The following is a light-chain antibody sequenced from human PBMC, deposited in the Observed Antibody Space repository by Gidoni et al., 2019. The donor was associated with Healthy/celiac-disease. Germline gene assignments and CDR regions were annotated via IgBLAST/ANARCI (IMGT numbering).Light chain of an antibody. CDR2: WAS. V-gene: IGKV4-1*01. Sequence: DIVMTQSPDSLAVSLGERATINCKSSQSVLYSSNNKNYLAWYQQKPGQPPKLLIYWASTRESGVPDRFSGSWSGTDFTLTISSLQAEDVAVYYCQKYYSTPKTFGQGTKVETK. J-gene: IGKJ1*01. CDR3: QKYYSTPKT. CDR1: QSVLYSSNNKNY.